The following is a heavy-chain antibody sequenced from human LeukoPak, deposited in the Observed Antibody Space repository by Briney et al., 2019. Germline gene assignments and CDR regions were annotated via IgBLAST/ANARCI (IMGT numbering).Heavy chain of an antibody. V-gene: IGHV3-23*01. CDR3: AREPSYYYDSSGYATSYYFDY. J-gene: IGHJ4*02. D-gene: IGHD3-22*01. Sequence: GGSLRLSCAASGFTVSSSYAMSWVRQAPGKGLEWVSAISGSGGSTYYADSVKGRFTISRDNAKNSLYLQMNSLRAEDTAEYYCAREPSYYYDSSGYATSYYFDYWGQGTLVTVSS. CDR1: GFTVSSSYA. CDR2: ISGSGGST.